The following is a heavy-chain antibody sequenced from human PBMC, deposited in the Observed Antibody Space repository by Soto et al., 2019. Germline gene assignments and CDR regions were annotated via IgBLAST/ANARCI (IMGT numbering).Heavy chain of an antibody. CDR3: TKSDYLDP. CDR1: GFTFSNYW. CDR2: IKYDGTMT. V-gene: IGHV3-74*01. Sequence: GGSLRLSCAASGFTFSNYWMNWVRQAPGKGLVWVSRIKYDGTMTAYADPVKGRFTISRDNAKSTLYLQLNSLRAEDTAVYYCTKSDYLDPWGQGTLVTVSS. J-gene: IGHJ4*03. D-gene: IGHD2-21*01.